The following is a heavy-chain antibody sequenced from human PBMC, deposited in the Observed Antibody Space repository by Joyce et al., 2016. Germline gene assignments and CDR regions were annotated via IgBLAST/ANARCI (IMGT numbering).Heavy chain of an antibody. D-gene: IGHD1-26*01. CDR1: GGSIITSTYY. CDR3: ATWRGSFPFFDY. V-gene: IGHV4-39*07. Sequence: QLQLQESGPGLVKPSETLSLTCTVSGGSIITSTYYWGWIRQPPGKGLECIGSIYYSGSPYYNPSLKSRVTISVDTSKNQFSLKLTSLTAADTAVFYCATWRGSFPFFDYWGQGTLVTVSS. CDR2: IYYSGSP. J-gene: IGHJ4*02.